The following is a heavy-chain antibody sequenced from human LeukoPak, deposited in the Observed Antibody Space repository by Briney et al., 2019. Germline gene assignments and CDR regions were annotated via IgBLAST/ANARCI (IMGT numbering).Heavy chain of an antibody. CDR1: GFTFSSYE. J-gene: IGHJ4*02. Sequence: PGGSLRLSCAASGFTFSSYEMNWVRQAPGKGLEWVSYISSSGSTIYYADSVKGRFTISRDNAKNSLYLQMNSLRAEDTAVYYCARKKKKQWHFDYWGQGTLVTVSS. CDR2: ISSSGSTI. V-gene: IGHV3-48*03. D-gene: IGHD6-19*01. CDR3: ARKKKKQWHFDY.